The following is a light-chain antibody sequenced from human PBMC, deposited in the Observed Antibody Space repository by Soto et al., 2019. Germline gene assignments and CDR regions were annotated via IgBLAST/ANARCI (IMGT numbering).Light chain of an antibody. V-gene: IGKV1-33*01. J-gene: IGKJ3*01. CDR3: QKSDHHPL. Sequence: DIQMTQSPPSLSASVGEILTITCQASQDIGNSLNWFQHKPWKAPTLVIYDADNFEIGGTSRVSGSGSGTDVTFTISSLRPEDIATCYCQKSDHHPLFGPGTKVESK. CDR2: DAD. CDR1: QDIGNS.